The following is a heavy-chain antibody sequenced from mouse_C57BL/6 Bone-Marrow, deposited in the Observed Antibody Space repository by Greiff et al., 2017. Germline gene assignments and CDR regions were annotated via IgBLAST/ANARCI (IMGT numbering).Heavy chain of an antibody. CDR1: GFTFNTYA. J-gene: IGHJ3*01. V-gene: IGHV10-3*01. CDR2: VRSKSSNYAT. CDR3: VRDEHAWFAY. Sequence: DAGGGLVQPKGSLKLSCAASGFTFNTYAMHWVRQALGKGLAWVARVRSKSSNYATYYADSVKDRFTISGDDSQSMLYLQMNSLKTEDTAMYYCVRDEHAWFAYWGQGTLVTVSA.